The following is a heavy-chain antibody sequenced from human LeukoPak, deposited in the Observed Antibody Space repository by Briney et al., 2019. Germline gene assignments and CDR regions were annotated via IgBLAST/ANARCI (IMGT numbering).Heavy chain of an antibody. V-gene: IGHV1-18*01. Sequence: GASVKVSCKASGGTFSSYAISWVRQAPGQGLEWMGWISAYNGNTNYAQKLQGRVTMTTDTSTSTAYMELRSLRSDDTAVYYCARTITGISTEFDYWGQGTLVTVSS. J-gene: IGHJ4*02. CDR3: ARTITGISTEFDY. CDR2: ISAYNGNT. D-gene: IGHD1-20*01. CDR1: GGTFSSYA.